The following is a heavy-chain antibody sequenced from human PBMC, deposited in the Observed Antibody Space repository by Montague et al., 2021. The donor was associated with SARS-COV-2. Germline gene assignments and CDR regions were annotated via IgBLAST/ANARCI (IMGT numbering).Heavy chain of an antibody. CDR1: GFSLSTSGVG. CDR2: IYWNDDK. CDR3: AHKTSGWLIEFGF. Sequence: PALVKPTQTLTLTCTFSGFSLSTSGVGVAWIRRPPGKALECLALIYWNDDKRYSPSLKNRLTVIKDTSKNQVVLSMTNMEPVDTATYYCAHKTSGWLIEFGFWGQGALVTVSS. J-gene: IGHJ4*02. D-gene: IGHD6-19*01. V-gene: IGHV2-5*01.